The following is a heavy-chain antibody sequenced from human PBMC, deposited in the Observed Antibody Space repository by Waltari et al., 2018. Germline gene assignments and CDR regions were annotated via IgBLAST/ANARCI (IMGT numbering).Heavy chain of an antibody. CDR2: VHGSTGRT. D-gene: IGHD2-15*01. CDR1: GDSSSNPYL. J-gene: IGHJ4*02. V-gene: IGHV4-4*02. Sequence: QLQLQESGPGLVQPSGTLSLPCAVSGDSSSNPYLWNWVRQPPGEGLEWIGQVHGSTGRTNYNPSFTSRVTVSLDTYNNQFSLKLTYATAADTAVYYCARDRGRGLYLDTWGPGTLVTVSP. CDR3: ARDRGRGLYLDT.